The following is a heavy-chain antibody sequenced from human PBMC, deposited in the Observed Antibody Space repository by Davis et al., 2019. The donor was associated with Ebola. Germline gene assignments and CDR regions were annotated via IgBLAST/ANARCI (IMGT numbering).Heavy chain of an antibody. CDR2: INSDSAYI. J-gene: IGHJ1*01. CDR3: ARTRVRGYTFAFQH. D-gene: IGHD5-18*01. CDR1: GFAFRTFS. V-gene: IGHV3-21*01. Sequence: GESLKISCAASGFAFRTFSMNWVRQAPGKGLEWVASINSDSAYIFYGDSVKGRFTISRDNSKNTLYLEMNSLRPDDTAVYYCARTRVRGYTFAFQHWGQGTLVTVSS.